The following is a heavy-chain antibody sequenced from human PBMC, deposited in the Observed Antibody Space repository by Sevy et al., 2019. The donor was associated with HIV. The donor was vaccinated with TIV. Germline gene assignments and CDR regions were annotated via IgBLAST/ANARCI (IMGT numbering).Heavy chain of an antibody. Sequence: SETLSLTCTVSGGSISSSSYYWGWIRQPPGKGLEWIGSIYYSGSTYYNPSLKSRVTISVDTSKNQFSLKLSCVTAADTAVFYCARQYYDILTGRNGILCGYYFDYWGQGTLVTVSS. J-gene: IGHJ4*02. CDR3: ARQYYDILTGRNGILCGYYFDY. V-gene: IGHV4-39*01. D-gene: IGHD3-9*01. CDR2: IYYSGST. CDR1: GGSISSSSYY.